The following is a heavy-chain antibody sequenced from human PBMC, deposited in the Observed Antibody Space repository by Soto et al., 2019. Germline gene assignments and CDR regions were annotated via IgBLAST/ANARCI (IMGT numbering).Heavy chain of an antibody. J-gene: IGHJ4*02. CDR1: GFTFSDYA. Sequence: GSLRLSCAASGFTFSDYAMSWVRQAPGKGLEWVSVFSNTGGGTYYADSVKGRFTISRDNSKNMLYLQMTSLRAEDTAVYYCAKGRGLPSEFDYWGPGTLVTVSS. CDR3: AKGRGLPSEFDY. CDR2: FSNTGGGT. V-gene: IGHV3-23*01.